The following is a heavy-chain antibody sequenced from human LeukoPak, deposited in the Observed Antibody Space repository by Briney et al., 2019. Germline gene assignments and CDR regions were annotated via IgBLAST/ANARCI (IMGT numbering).Heavy chain of an antibody. CDR2: ISYDGSNK. Sequence: GGSLRLSCAASGFTFSSYAMSWVRQAPGKGLEWVAVISYDGSNKYHADSVKGRFTISRDNSKNTLYLQMNSLRVEDTAVYYCAKGGIPDDPWGQGTLVTVSS. CDR3: AKGGIPDDP. V-gene: IGHV3-30*18. D-gene: IGHD2-21*01. J-gene: IGHJ5*02. CDR1: GFTFSSYA.